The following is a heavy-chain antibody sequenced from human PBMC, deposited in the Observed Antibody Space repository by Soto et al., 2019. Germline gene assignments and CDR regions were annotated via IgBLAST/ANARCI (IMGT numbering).Heavy chain of an antibody. V-gene: IGHV1-46*01. D-gene: IGHD3-3*01. CDR3: ARDREYYDFWSGYYTGYFDD. CDR1: GYTFTSYY. J-gene: IGHJ4*02. CDR2: INPSGGST. Sequence: ASVKVSCKACGYTFTSYYMHWVRQAPGQGLEWLGIINPSGGSTSYAQKFQGRVTMTRDTSTSTVYMELSSLRSEDTAVYYCARDREYYDFWSGYYTGYFDDWGQGTLVTVSS.